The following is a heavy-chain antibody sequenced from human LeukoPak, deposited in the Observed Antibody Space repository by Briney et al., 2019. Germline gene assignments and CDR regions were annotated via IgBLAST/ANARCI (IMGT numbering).Heavy chain of an antibody. CDR1: GGTFNHFG. Sequence: ASVKVSCKASGGTFNHFGINWVRQAPGQGLEWMGRIIPILDLTKYAPKIQDRVTITADESTTTAYMELSSLTFEDTALYYCTRGGIVGAYRHWGQGTLVTVSS. J-gene: IGHJ4*02. CDR2: IIPILDLT. V-gene: IGHV1-69*04. CDR3: TRGGIVGAYRH. D-gene: IGHD1-26*01.